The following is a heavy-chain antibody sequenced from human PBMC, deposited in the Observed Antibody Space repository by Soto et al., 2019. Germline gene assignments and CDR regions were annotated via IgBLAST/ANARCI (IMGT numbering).Heavy chain of an antibody. CDR1: GYSFTSYD. J-gene: IGHJ3*02. Sequence: QVQMVQSGAEVKKPGASVKVSCRASGYSFTSYDVNWVRQATGQGLEWMGWMNPNSGKTAFAEKFQGRVTMTRDTHISTAYMELSGLTSEDTAVYYCARYRYTSYCSDGSCSYDAFDIWGQGTVVTVSS. CDR2: MNPNSGKT. D-gene: IGHD2-15*01. CDR3: ARYRYTSYCSDGSCSYDAFDI. V-gene: IGHV1-8*01.